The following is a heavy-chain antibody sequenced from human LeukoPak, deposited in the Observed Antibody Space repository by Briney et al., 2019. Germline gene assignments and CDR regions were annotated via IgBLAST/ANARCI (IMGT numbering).Heavy chain of an antibody. D-gene: IGHD3-3*01. CDR1: GYTFTGYY. CDR2: INPNSGGT. V-gene: IGHV1-2*06. CDR3: ARGGVVITTDTYDI. Sequence: GASVKVSCKASGYTFTGYYMHWVRQAPGQGLGWMGRINPNSGGTNYAQKFQGRVTMTRDTSISTAYMDLSRLRSDDTAVYYCARGGVVITTDTYDIWGQGTMVTVSS. J-gene: IGHJ3*02.